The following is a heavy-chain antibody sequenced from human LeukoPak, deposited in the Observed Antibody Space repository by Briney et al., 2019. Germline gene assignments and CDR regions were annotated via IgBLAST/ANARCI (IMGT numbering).Heavy chain of an antibody. J-gene: IGHJ3*02. CDR1: GGTFSSYA. D-gene: IGHD3-10*01. Sequence: ASVKVSCKASGGTFSSYAISWVRHAPGQGLEWMGRIITIFGTANYAQKFQGRVTITTDESTSTAYMELSSLRSEDTAVYYCARVDYGSGSYYAFDIWGQGTMVTVSS. CDR2: IITIFGTA. CDR3: ARVDYGSGSYYAFDI. V-gene: IGHV1-69*05.